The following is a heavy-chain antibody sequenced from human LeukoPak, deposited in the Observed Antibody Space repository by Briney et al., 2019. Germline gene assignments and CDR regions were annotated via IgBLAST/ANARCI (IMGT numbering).Heavy chain of an antibody. CDR1: GYSFNSYW. Sequence: GESLKISCKGAGYSFNSYWMGWVRQMPGKGLEWMGIIYPGDSDTRYSPSFQGQVTISADKSISTAYLQWSSLKASDTAMYYCARSIAVASLYNWTIPWSQVTLVTVSS. CDR2: IYPGDSDT. J-gene: IGHJ5*02. V-gene: IGHV5-51*01. D-gene: IGHD6-19*01. CDR3: ARSIAVASLYNWTIP.